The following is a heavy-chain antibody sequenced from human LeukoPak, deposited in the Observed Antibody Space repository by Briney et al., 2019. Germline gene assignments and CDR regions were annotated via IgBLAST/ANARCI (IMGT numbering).Heavy chain of an antibody. CDR1: GGSFSGYY. D-gene: IGHD5-24*01. V-gene: IGHV4-34*01. J-gene: IGHJ5*02. Sequence: SETLSLTCAVYGGSFSGYYWSWIRQPPGKGLEWIGEINHSGSTNYNPSLKSRVTISVDTSKNQFSLKLTSVTAADTAVYYCARHPSGRMWLQQGGWFDPWGQGTLVTVSS. CDR3: ARHPSGRMWLQQGGWFDP. CDR2: INHSGST.